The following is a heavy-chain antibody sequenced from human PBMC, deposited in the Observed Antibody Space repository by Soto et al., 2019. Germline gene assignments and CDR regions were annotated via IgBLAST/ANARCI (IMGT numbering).Heavy chain of an antibody. CDR3: ARDIVVVVAATPPDAFDI. V-gene: IGHV1-18*01. Sequence: ASVKVSCKASGYTFTSYGISWVRQAPGQGLEWMGWISAYNGNTNYAQKLQGRVTMTTDTSTSTAYMELRSLRSDDTAVYYCARDIVVVVAATPPDAFDIWGQGTMVTVSS. J-gene: IGHJ3*02. CDR1: GYTFTSYG. D-gene: IGHD2-15*01. CDR2: ISAYNGNT.